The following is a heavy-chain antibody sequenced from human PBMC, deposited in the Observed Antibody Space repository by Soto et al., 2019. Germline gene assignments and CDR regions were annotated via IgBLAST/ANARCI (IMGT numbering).Heavy chain of an antibody. CDR1: GFTFSNYA. CDR2: IAYDGSNK. D-gene: IGHD1-1*01. J-gene: IGHJ4*02. V-gene: IGHV3-30-3*01. Sequence: QVQLVESGGGVVQPGRSLRLSCAASGFTFSNYAMHWVRQAPGKGLEWVAVIAYDGSNKYYADSVKGRFTISRDNSKNTLYLEVNSLRAEDTAVYYCARDLDQLQSYYFDYWGQGTLVTVSS. CDR3: ARDLDQLQSYYFDY.